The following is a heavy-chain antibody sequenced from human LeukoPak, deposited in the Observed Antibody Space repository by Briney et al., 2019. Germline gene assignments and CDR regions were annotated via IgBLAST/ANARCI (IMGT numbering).Heavy chain of an antibody. Sequence: GGSLRLSCAASGFTFSNYWMHWVRHAPGKGRVWVSRINSDGINTSYADSVKGRFTISRDNAKNTLHLQMNSLRAEDTAVYYCARDLGQYYDTSDNWFDPWGQGTLVTVSS. CDR1: GFTFSNYW. V-gene: IGHV3-74*01. J-gene: IGHJ5*02. CDR3: ARDLGQYYDTSDNWFDP. D-gene: IGHD3-22*01. CDR2: INSDGINT.